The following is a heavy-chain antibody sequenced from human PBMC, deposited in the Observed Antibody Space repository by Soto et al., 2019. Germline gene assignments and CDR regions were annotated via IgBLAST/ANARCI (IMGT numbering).Heavy chain of an antibody. J-gene: IGHJ3*02. D-gene: IGHD6-19*01. CDR1: GYPFSGYY. CDR2: INPNSGGT. V-gene: IGHV1-2*04. Sequence: ASVKVSWKASGYPFSGYYIHWVRQAPGQGLEWMGWINPNSGGTEYAQNFQGWVTMTRDTSISTAYMELNRLRSNDTAVYYCARANPAGWYLFDIWGQGTMVTVSS. CDR3: ARANPAGWYLFDI.